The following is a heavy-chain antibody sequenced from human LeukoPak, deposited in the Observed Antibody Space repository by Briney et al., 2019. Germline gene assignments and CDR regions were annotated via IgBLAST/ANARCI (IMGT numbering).Heavy chain of an antibody. D-gene: IGHD6-13*01. CDR2: ITSTSVST. J-gene: IGHJ6*03. V-gene: IGHV3-21*01. Sequence: TGGSLRLSCAASAFTFNSYSMSWVRQAPGKGLEWVSSITSTSVSTYYADSVKGRFTISRDNAKNSLYLQMNSLRAEDTAVYYCAREERAAADINYYYYYYMDVWGKGTTVTISS. CDR3: AREERAAADINYYYYYYMDV. CDR1: AFTFNSYS.